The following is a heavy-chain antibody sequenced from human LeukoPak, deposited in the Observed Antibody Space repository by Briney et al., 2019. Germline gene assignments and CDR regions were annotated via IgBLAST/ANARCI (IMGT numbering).Heavy chain of an antibody. Sequence: GGSLRLSCAASGFTFSTYEMNWVRQAPGKGLEWVSYISTSGSTIYYADSVKGRFTISRDNAKNSLYLQMNSLRAEDTAIYYCARGTGYCLDPWGQETLVTVSS. CDR2: ISTSGSTI. D-gene: IGHD2-2*03. J-gene: IGHJ5*02. V-gene: IGHV3-48*03. CDR1: GFTFSTYE. CDR3: ARGTGYCLDP.